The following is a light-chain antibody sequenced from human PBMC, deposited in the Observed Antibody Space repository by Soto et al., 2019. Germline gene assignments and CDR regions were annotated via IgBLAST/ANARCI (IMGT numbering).Light chain of an antibody. CDR3: QQYSSYDP. Sequence: DIQMTQSPSTLSASVGDRVTITCRASQSISSWLAWYQQKPGKAPKLLISDASPLESGDSSRFSGSGSGTDFTCTMSSRRPDDVATYYCQQYSSYDPFGQGTKREI. CDR2: DAS. J-gene: IGKJ2*01. V-gene: IGKV1-5*01. CDR1: QSISSW.